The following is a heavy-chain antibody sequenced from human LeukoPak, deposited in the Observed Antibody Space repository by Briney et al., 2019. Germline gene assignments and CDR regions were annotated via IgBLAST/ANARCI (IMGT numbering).Heavy chain of an antibody. J-gene: IGHJ3*02. Sequence: SETLSLTCTVSGGSVSSGSYYWSWVRQPPGKGLEWIGYIYDSGSTYYNPSLKSRITISVDTSENRFSLKLSSVTATDTAVYYCARDCSGGSCYGAFDIWGQGTMVTVSS. V-gene: IGHV4-30-4*08. CDR1: GGSVSSGSYY. CDR3: ARDCSGGSCYGAFDI. CDR2: IYDSGST. D-gene: IGHD2-15*01.